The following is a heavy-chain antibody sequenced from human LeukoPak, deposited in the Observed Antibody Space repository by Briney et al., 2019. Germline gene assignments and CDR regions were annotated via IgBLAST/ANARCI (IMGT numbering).Heavy chain of an antibody. V-gene: IGHV3-9*01. CDR2: ISWNSGSI. Sequence: GGSLRLPCAASGFTFDDYAMHWVRQAPGKGLGLVSGISWNSGSIGYADSVKGRFTISRDNAKNSLYLQMNSLRAEDTALYYCAKDRYSYGRYYFDYWGQGTTVTVSS. D-gene: IGHD5-18*01. J-gene: IGHJ4*02. CDR1: GFTFDDYA. CDR3: AKDRYSYGRYYFDY.